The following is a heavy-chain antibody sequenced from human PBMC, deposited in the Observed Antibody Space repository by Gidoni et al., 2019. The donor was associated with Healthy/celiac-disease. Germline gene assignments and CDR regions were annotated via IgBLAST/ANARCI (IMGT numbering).Heavy chain of an antibody. Sequence: QVQLQESGPGLVKPSETLSLTCTVAGVSISSYYWSWIRQPPGKGLEWIGYLYYSGSTNYNPSLKSRVTISVDTYKNQFSLKLISVTAADTAVYYCARSHYYDSSGYRWFDPWGQGTLVTVSS. V-gene: IGHV4-59*01. CDR1: GVSISSYY. CDR3: ARSHYYDSSGYRWFDP. D-gene: IGHD3-22*01. J-gene: IGHJ5*02. CDR2: LYYSGST.